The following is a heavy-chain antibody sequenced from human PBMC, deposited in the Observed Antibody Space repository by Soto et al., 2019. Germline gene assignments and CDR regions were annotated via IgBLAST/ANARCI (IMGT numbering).Heavy chain of an antibody. Sequence: QVQLVQSGAEVKKPGSSVKVSCKASGGTFSSYAISWVRQAPGQGLEWMGGIIPIFGTANYAQKFQGRVTITADESTSTAYMELSSLRSEDTAVYYCATNYDSGYDYGYYYYGMDVWGQGTTVTVSS. D-gene: IGHD5-12*01. CDR1: GGTFSSYA. CDR3: ATNYDSGYDYGYYYYGMDV. V-gene: IGHV1-69*01. CDR2: IIPIFGTA. J-gene: IGHJ6*02.